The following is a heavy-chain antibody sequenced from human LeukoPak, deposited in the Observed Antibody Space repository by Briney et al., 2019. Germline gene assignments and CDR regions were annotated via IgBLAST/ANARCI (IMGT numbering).Heavy chain of an antibody. V-gene: IGHV3-30-3*01. Sequence: PGGSLRLSCAASGFTFSSYAMHWVRQAPGKGLEWVAVISYDGSNKYYADSVKGRFTISRDNSKNTLYLQMNSLRAEDTAVYYCARARSSSWLTRNWGQGTLVTVSS. J-gene: IGHJ4*02. D-gene: IGHD6-13*01. CDR2: ISYDGSNK. CDR1: GFTFSSYA. CDR3: ARARSSSWLTRN.